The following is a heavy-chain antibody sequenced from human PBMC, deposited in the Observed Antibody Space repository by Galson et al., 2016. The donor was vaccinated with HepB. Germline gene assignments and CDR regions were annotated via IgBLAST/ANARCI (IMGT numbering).Heavy chain of an antibody. J-gene: IGHJ4*02. CDR1: GFTFSSYG. V-gene: IGHV3-30*18. CDR3: AKDGRIYCSSASCHDHFHY. D-gene: IGHD2-2*01. CDR2: ILYDGSNK. Sequence: SLRLSCAASGFTFSSYGMHWVRQAPGKGLEWVAFILYDGSNKKYADSVKGRFTISRDNSKKTLYLQMNSPRAEDTAVYYCAKDGRIYCSSASCHDHFHYWGQGTLVTVSS.